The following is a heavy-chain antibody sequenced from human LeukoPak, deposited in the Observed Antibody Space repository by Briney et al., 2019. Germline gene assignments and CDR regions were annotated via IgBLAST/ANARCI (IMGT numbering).Heavy chain of an antibody. Sequence: ASVKVSCKASGYTFTSYAMNWVRQAPGQGLEWMGWINTNTGNPTYAQGFTGRFVFSLDTSVSTAYLQISSLKAEDTAVYYCARNDLWFGELSLDYWGQGTLVTVSS. D-gene: IGHD3-10*01. CDR1: GYTFTSYA. V-gene: IGHV7-4-1*02. CDR2: INTNTGNP. J-gene: IGHJ4*02. CDR3: ARNDLWFGELSLDY.